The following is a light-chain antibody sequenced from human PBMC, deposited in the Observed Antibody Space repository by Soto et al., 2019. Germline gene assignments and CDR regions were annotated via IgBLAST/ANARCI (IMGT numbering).Light chain of an antibody. V-gene: IGLV2-23*01. CDR1: SSDIGSYNL. J-gene: IGLJ2*01. Sequence: QSVLTQPASVSGSPGQSITISCTGTSSDIGSYNLVSWYQHHPGNAPKLMIYEGSKRPSGVSNRFSGSKSGNTASLTISGLQAEDEADYYCCSDAGTTLFGGGTKVTVL. CDR3: CSDAGTTL. CDR2: EGS.